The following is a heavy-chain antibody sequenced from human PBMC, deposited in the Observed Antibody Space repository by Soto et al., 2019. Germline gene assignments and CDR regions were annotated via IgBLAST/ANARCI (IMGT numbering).Heavy chain of an antibody. Sequence: PSATLSLTCTVSGGSISIGGFYWTWIRQHPGKGLEWISYIYYNGNTYYNPSLKSRVTISVDTSKNQFSLKLSSVTAADTAVYYCARASXGYCTNGVCQSYYGMDVWGQGTTVTVSS. CDR2: IYYNGNT. J-gene: IGHJ6*02. V-gene: IGHV4-31*03. CDR1: GGSISIGGFY. D-gene: IGHD2-8*01. CDR3: ARASXGYCTNGVCQSYYGMDV.